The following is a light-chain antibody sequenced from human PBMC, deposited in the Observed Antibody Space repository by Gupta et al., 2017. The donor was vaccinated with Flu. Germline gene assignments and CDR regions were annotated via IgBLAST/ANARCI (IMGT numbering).Light chain of an antibody. CDR1: SSNVGNNY. Sequence: RVTISCSGGSSNVGNNYVYWYRQFPGAAPKLLIFRSNQRPSGVSDRFSGSKSGTSASLAISGLRSEDEADYSCAAWDDSLNGVVFGGGTRLIVL. CDR3: AAWDDSLNGVV. V-gene: IGLV1-47*01. J-gene: IGLJ2*01. CDR2: RSN.